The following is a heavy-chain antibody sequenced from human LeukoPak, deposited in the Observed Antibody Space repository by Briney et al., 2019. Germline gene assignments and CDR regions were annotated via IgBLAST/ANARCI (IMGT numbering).Heavy chain of an antibody. CDR2: INSGGSST. V-gene: IGHV3-74*01. Sequence: PGGSLRLSCAASGFTFSSYWMHWVRQAPGKGLVWVSRINSGGSSTSYADSVKGRFTISRDNAKNTLYLQMNSLRAEDTAVYYCARASYYYYYYMDVWGKGTTVTVSS. CDR3: ARASYYYYYYMDV. CDR1: GFTFSSYW. J-gene: IGHJ6*03.